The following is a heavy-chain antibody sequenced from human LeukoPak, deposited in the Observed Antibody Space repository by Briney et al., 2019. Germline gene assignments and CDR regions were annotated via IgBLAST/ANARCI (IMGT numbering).Heavy chain of an antibody. D-gene: IGHD1-7*01. J-gene: IGHJ4*02. CDR1: GGSISSSSYY. V-gene: IGHV4-39*07. Sequence: PSETLSLTCTVSGGSISSSSYYWGWIRQPPGKGLEWIGSIYYSGSTYYNPSLKSRVTISVDTSKNQFSLKLSSVTAADTAVYYCARSQGSVLELYFDYWGQGTLVTVSS. CDR2: IYYSGST. CDR3: ARSQGSVLELYFDY.